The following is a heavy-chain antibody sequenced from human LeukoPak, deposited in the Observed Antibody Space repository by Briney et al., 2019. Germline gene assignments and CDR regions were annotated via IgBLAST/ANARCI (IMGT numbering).Heavy chain of an antibody. CDR2: IYYSGST. Sequence: SETLSLTCTVSGGSIRSYCWSWIRQPPGKGLERIGYIYYSGSTNYNPSLKSRITISVDTSRNQFSLKLSSVTAADTAVYYCARGTGSRSYPLYYWGQGTLVTVSS. J-gene: IGHJ4*02. CDR1: GGSIRSYC. D-gene: IGHD3-10*01. CDR3: ARGTGSRSYPLYY. V-gene: IGHV4-59*01.